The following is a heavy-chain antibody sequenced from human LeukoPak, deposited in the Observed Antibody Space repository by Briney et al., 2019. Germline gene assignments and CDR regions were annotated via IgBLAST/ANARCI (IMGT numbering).Heavy chain of an antibody. CDR1: GGSISSYY. J-gene: IGHJ5*02. Sequence: PSETLSLTCTVSGGSISSYYWSWIRQPPGKALEWIGYIYYSGSTNYNPSLKSRVTISVDTSKNQFSLKLSSVTAADTAVYYCARQEAVAGNWFDPWGQGTLVTVSS. CDR2: IYYSGST. D-gene: IGHD6-19*01. V-gene: IGHV4-59*08. CDR3: ARQEAVAGNWFDP.